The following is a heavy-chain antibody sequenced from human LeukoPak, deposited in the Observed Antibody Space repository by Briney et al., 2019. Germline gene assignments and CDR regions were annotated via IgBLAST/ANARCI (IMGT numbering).Heavy chain of an antibody. CDR2: INPNSGGT. CDR1: GYTFTGYY. CDR3: ARAAGPAAISHDY. J-gene: IGHJ4*02. V-gene: IGHV1-2*02. D-gene: IGHD2-2*02. Sequence: GASVKVSCKASGYTFTGYYMHWVRQAPGQGLEWMGWINPNSGGTNYAQKFQGRVTMTRDTSISTAYMELSRLRSDDTAVYYCARAAGPAAISHDYWGQGALVTVSS.